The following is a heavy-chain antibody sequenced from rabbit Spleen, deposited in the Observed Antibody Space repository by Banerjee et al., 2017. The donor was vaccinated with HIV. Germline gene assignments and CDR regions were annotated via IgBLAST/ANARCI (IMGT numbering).Heavy chain of an antibody. CDR1: GFSFSSNYY. J-gene: IGHJ4*01. CDR3: ARLGHADYPYAYGLKL. Sequence: QSLEESGGDLVQPERSPTLTCTASGFSFSSNYYMCWVRQAPGKGLEWIACIYAGGSGTTYYASWAKGRFTISKTSSTTVTLQMTSLTAADTATYFCARLGHADYPYAYGLKLWGPGTLVTVS. CDR2: IYAGGSGTT. D-gene: IGHD6-1*01. V-gene: IGHV1S40*01.